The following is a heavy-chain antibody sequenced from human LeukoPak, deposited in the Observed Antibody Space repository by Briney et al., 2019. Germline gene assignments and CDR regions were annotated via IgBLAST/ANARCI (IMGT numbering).Heavy chain of an antibody. CDR3: AKVGIGSRDGYFDY. J-gene: IGHJ4*02. D-gene: IGHD6-13*01. CDR2: ISKDGGSNK. CDR1: GFTVNTNH. Sequence: PGGSLRLSCAASGFTVNTNHMSWVRQAPGKGLEWVAVISKDGGSNKYHADSVKGRFTISRDNSMNTLYLQMNILRVEDTAVYYCAKVGIGSRDGYFDYWGQGTLVTVSS. V-gene: IGHV3-30*18.